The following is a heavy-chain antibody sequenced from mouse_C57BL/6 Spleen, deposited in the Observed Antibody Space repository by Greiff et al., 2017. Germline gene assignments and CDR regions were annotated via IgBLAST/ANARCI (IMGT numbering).Heavy chain of an antibody. J-gene: IGHJ2*01. CDR1: GYTFTSYW. CDR3: ARSTAQAPSCGY. CDR2: IHPNSGST. Sequence: QVQLQQPGAELVKPGASVKLSCKASGYTFTSYWMHWVKQRPGQGLEWIGMIHPNSGSTNYNEKFKSKATLTVDKSSSPAYMQLSSLTSEDSAVYSCARSTAQAPSCGYWGQGTTLTVSS. V-gene: IGHV1-64*01. D-gene: IGHD3-2*02.